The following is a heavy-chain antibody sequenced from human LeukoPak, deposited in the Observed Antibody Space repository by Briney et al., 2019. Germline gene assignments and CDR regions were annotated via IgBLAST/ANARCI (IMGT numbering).Heavy chain of an antibody. V-gene: IGHV1-18*01. Sequence: GASVKGSCKASGYTFTSYGISWVRQAPGQGLEWMGWISAYNGNTNYAQKLQGRVTMTTDTSTSTAYMELRSLRSDATAVYYCAIRIADDLIRFDYWGQGTLVTVSS. CDR2: ISAYNGNT. J-gene: IGHJ4*02. D-gene: IGHD3/OR15-3a*01. CDR3: AIRIADDLIRFDY. CDR1: GYTFTSYG.